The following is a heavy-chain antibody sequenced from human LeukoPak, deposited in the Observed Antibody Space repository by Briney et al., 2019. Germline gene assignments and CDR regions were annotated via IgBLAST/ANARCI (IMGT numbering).Heavy chain of an antibody. V-gene: IGHV3-7*01. Sequence: GGSLRLSCAASGFTFSSYAMSWVRQAPGKGLEWVANIHQYGGEKYYVDSVKGRFTISRDNAKNSVFLHLNSLRAEDTAIYYCARDRSLRYPWGIDYWGQGTLVTVSS. CDR3: ARDRSLRYPWGIDY. J-gene: IGHJ4*02. D-gene: IGHD3-9*01. CDR1: GFTFSSYA. CDR2: IHQYGGEK.